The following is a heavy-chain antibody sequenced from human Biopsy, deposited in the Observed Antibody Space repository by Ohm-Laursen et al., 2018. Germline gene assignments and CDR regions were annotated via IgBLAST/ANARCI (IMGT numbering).Heavy chain of an antibody. J-gene: IGHJ1*01. D-gene: IGHD3-9*01. Sequence: SSVKVSCKSPEGTFSNYGVNWVRQAPGQGLEWLGGNIPILGTGNYAQKFQDRVTVAADTSTSTATMELRSLRSDDTAVYYCATKLTGYFHHWGQGTPVTVSS. V-gene: IGHV1-69*06. CDR2: NIPILGTG. CDR3: ATKLTGYFHH. CDR1: EGTFSNYG.